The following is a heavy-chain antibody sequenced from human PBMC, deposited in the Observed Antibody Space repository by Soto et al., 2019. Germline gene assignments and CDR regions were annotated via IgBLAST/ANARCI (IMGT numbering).Heavy chain of an antibody. V-gene: IGHV3-48*01. D-gene: IGHD3-16*02. J-gene: IGHJ4*02. Sequence: GGSLRLSCAASGFTCSSYSMNWVRQAPGKGLEWVSYISSSSSTIYYADSVKGRFTISRDNAKNSLYLQMNSLRAEDTAVYYCAREGVMITFGGVIVLPFDYWGQGTLVTVSS. CDR1: GFTCSSYS. CDR3: AREGVMITFGGVIVLPFDY. CDR2: ISSSSSTI.